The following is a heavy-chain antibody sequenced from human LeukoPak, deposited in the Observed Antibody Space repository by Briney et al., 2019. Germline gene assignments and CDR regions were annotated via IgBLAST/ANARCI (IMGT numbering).Heavy chain of an antibody. CDR2: IYHSGST. V-gene: IGHV4-38-2*01. D-gene: IGHD5-12*01. CDR1: GYSISSGYY. CDR3: ARMEATIRDY. Sequence: SETLSLTCAVSGYSISSGYYWGWIRQPPGKGLEWIGSIYHSGSTYYNPSLKSRVTISVDASKNQFSLKLSSVTAADTAVYYCARMEATIRDYWGQGTLVTVSS. J-gene: IGHJ4*02.